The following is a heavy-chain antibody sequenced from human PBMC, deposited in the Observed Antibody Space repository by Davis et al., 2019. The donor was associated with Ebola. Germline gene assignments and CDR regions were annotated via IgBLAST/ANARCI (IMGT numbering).Heavy chain of an antibody. CDR2: IKEEGSEQ. CDR3: ARGIMKYYFEY. V-gene: IGHV3-7*01. Sequence: GGSLRLSCAASGFTFSSYWMTWVRQAPGKGLEWVANIKEEGSEQYYVDSVKGRFTISRDNAKNSLYLQMNSLRVEDTAVYHCARGIMKYYFEYWGQGSLVTVSP. D-gene: IGHD3-16*01. CDR1: GFTFSSYW. J-gene: IGHJ4*02.